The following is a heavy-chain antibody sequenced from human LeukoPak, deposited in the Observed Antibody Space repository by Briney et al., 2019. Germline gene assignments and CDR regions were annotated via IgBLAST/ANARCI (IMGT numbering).Heavy chain of an antibody. Sequence: PGGSLRLSCAASGFTFSDYYMSWIRQAPGKGLEWVSYISSSGSTIYYADSVKGRFTISRDNAKNSLYLQMNSLRAEDTAVYYCARVKAYYYDSSGYYYDYYYYYYMDVWGKGTTVTVSS. CDR3: ARVKAYYYDSSGYYYDYYYYYYMDV. J-gene: IGHJ6*03. V-gene: IGHV3-11*04. CDR1: GFTFSDYY. CDR2: ISSSGSTI. D-gene: IGHD3-22*01.